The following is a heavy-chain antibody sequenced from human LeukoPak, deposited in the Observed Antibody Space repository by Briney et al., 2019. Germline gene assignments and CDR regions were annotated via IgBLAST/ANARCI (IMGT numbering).Heavy chain of an antibody. CDR3: AREGGRAAAGRFDY. CDR2: IPNDGSDK. D-gene: IGHD6-13*01. Sequence: GGSLRLSCAASGINFRSSGLHWVRQAPGKGLEWVTFIPNDGSDKSYAASVKGRFTISRDNSKNTVYLHMNSLRADDTALYYCAREGGRAAAGRFDYWGQGTLVTVSS. CDR1: GINFRSSG. V-gene: IGHV3-30*02. J-gene: IGHJ4*02.